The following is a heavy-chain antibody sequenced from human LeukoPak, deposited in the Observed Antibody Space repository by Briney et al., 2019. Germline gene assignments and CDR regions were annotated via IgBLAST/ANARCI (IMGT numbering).Heavy chain of an antibody. CDR2: IYTSGTI. Sequence: SETLSLTCTVSGGSISSYYWSWIRQPAGTALEWIGRIYTSGTITYNPSLKSRVTMSVDTSKNQFSLKLSSVTAADTAVYYCARDLGGSYHYYYYMDVWGKGTTVTISS. CDR3: ARDLGGSYHYYYYMDV. V-gene: IGHV4-4*07. J-gene: IGHJ6*03. CDR1: GGSISSYY. D-gene: IGHD1-26*01.